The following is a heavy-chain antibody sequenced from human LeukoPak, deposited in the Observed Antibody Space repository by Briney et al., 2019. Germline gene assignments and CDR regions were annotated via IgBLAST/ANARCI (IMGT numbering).Heavy chain of an antibody. V-gene: IGHV4-34*01. CDR1: GGFFSGYY. CDR3: ARHHRSSDYVWGSYRYWGFDY. Sequence: SETLSLTCAVYGGFFSGYYWSWIRQPPGKGLEWIGEINHSGSTNYNPSLKSRVTISVDTSKNQFSLKLSSVTAADTAVYYCARHHRSSDYVWGSYRYWGFDYWGQGTLVTVSS. J-gene: IGHJ4*02. D-gene: IGHD3-16*02. CDR2: INHSGST.